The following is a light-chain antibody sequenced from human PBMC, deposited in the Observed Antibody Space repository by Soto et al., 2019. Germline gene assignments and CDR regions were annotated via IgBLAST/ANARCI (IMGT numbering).Light chain of an antibody. J-gene: IGLJ1*01. V-gene: IGLV2-14*01. CDR2: EVS. CDR3: SSYTTSRIV. CDR1: SSDVGGYKY. Sequence: SALTQPASVSGSPGQSITLSCTGTSSDVGGYKYVSWYQHHPGKAPKLMIYEVSNRPSGVSNRFSGSKSGNTASLTISGLQAEDEADYYCSSYTTSRIVFGTGTKVTVL.